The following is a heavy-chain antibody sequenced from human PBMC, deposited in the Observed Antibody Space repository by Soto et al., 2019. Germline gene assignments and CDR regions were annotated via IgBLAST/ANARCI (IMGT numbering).Heavy chain of an antibody. CDR3: ATLPAAPYYYYGMDV. CDR2: IYYSGST. D-gene: IGHD2-2*01. Sequence: PSETLSLTCTVSGGSVSSGSYYWSWIRQPPGNGLEWIGYIYYSGSTTYNPSLKSRLTISVDTSKNQFSLKLSSVTAADTAVYYCATLPAAPYYYYGMDVWGQGTTVTVSS. J-gene: IGHJ6*02. V-gene: IGHV4-61*01. CDR1: GGSVSSGSYY.